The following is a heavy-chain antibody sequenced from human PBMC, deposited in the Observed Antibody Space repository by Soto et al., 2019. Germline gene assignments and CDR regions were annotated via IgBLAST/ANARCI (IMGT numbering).Heavy chain of an antibody. CDR2: ISWNSGSI. D-gene: IGHD5-12*01. V-gene: IGHV3-9*01. CDR3: AKAQALTRDGYTFDY. Sequence: PGGSLRLSCAASGFTFDDYAMHWVRQAPGKGLEWVSGISWNSGSIGYADSVKGRFTISRDNAKNSLYLQMNSLRAEDTALYYCAKAQALTRDGYTFDYWGQGTLVTVSS. J-gene: IGHJ4*02. CDR1: GFTFDDYA.